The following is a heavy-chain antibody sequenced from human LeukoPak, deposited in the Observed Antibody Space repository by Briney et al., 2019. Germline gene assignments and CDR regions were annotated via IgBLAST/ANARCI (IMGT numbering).Heavy chain of an antibody. CDR3: ATGTGYRPFEY. Sequence: GGSLRLSCAASGFTFSSYGMHWVRQAPGKGLEWVAVISYDGSNKYYADSVKGRFTISRDNAKNTLYLQMNSLRAEDTAVYYCATGTGYRPFEYWGQGTLVTVS. D-gene: IGHD3/OR15-3a*01. CDR2: ISYDGSNK. V-gene: IGHV3-30*03. CDR1: GFTFSSYG. J-gene: IGHJ4*02.